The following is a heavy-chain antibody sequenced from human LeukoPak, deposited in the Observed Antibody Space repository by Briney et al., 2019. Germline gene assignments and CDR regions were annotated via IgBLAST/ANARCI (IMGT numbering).Heavy chain of an antibody. CDR3: ATHTVGLEY. V-gene: IGHV3-21*01. D-gene: IGHD4-11*01. CDR2: ISGSSTYI. Sequence: GGSLRLSCAASGFMFSSYSMNWVRQAPGKGLEWVSSISGSSTYIYYADAVKGRFTISRDNAKDSLYLQMNSLRAEDTAVYYCATHTVGLEYWGQGALVTLSP. J-gene: IGHJ4*02. CDR1: GFMFSSYS.